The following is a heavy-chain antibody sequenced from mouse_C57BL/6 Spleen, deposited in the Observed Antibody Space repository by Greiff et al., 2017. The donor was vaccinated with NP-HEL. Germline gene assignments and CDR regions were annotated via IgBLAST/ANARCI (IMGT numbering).Heavy chain of an antibody. D-gene: IGHD1-1*01. V-gene: IGHV1-26*01. J-gene: IGHJ2*01. CDR3: ARYLYYYGSSFDY. Sequence: VQLQQSGPELVKPGASVKISCKASGYTFTDYYMNWVKQSHGKSLEWIGDINPNNGGTSYNQKFKGKATLTVDTSSSTAYMELRSLTSEDSAVYYCARYLYYYGSSFDYWGQGTTLTVSS. CDR1: GYTFTDYY. CDR2: INPNNGGT.